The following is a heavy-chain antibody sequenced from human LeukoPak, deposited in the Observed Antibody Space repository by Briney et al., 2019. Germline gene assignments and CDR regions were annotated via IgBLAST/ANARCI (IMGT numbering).Heavy chain of an antibody. Sequence: PGGSLRLSCAASGFTFSDHYMDWVRQAPGKELEWLGSISYSGSTYYNPSLKSRVTISVDTSKNHFSLKLSSVTAADTAVYYCARDFNLDYFDSWGQGTLVTVSS. D-gene: IGHD1-20*01. CDR3: ARDFNLDYFDS. J-gene: IGHJ4*02. CDR1: GFTFSDHY. V-gene: IGHV4-38-2*02. CDR2: ISYSGST.